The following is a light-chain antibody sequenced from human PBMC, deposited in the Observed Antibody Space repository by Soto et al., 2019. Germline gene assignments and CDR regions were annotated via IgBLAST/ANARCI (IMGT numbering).Light chain of an antibody. CDR1: QSISSW. Sequence: DIQMTQSPSTLSASVGDRVTITCRASQSISSWLAWYQQKPGKAPKLLIYDASSLESGVPSRFSGSGSGTEFTLTISILQPDDFATYYGQQYNSYSVTFGQGTKVEIK. CDR2: DAS. V-gene: IGKV1-5*01. J-gene: IGKJ1*01. CDR3: QQYNSYSVT.